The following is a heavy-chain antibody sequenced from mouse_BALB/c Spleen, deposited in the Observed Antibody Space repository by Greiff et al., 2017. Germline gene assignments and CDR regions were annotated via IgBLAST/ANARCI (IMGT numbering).Heavy chain of an antibody. J-gene: IGHJ2*01. CDR3: ARDGTPYYFDY. D-gene: IGHD4-1*01. V-gene: IGHV1-80*01. Sequence: VQLVESGAELVRPGSSVKISCKASGYAFSSYWMNWVKQRPGQGLEWIGQIYPGDGDTNYNGKFKGKATLTADKSSSTAYMQLSSLTSEDSAVYFCARDGTPYYFDYWGQGTTLTVSS. CDR1: GYAFSSYW. CDR2: IYPGDGDT.